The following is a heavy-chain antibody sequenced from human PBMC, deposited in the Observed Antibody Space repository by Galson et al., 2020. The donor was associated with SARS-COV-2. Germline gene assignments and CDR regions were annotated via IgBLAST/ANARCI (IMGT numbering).Heavy chain of an antibody. Sequence: GGSLRLSCAASGFTFSSYAISWVRLAPGTGLALVSATSCSGGSTYYADSAKGRFTTSTDNSKNTLYLQMKSLRAEDTVVYYCAKGWGNYDILTGYYPAYWGQGTLVTVSS. CDR2: TSCSGGST. CDR3: AKGWGNYDILTGYYPAY. D-gene: IGHD3-9*01. V-gene: IGHV3-23*01. J-gene: IGHJ4*02. CDR1: GFTFSSYA.